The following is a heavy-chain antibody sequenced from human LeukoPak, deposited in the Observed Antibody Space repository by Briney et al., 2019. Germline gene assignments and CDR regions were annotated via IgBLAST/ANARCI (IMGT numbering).Heavy chain of an antibody. V-gene: IGHV1-2*02. Sequence: ASVKVSCKASGYTFTGYYMHWVRHAPGQGLEWMGWINPNSGGTNYAQKFQGRVTMTRDTSISTAYMELSRLRSDDTAVYYCARSLWFGEPIFDYWGQGTLVTVSS. D-gene: IGHD3-10*01. CDR1: GYTFTGYY. J-gene: IGHJ4*02. CDR3: ARSLWFGEPIFDY. CDR2: INPNSGGT.